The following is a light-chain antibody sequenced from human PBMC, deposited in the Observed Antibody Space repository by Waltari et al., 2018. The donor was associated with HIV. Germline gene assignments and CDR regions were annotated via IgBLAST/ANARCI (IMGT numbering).Light chain of an antibody. J-gene: IGLJ2*01. CDR3: AAWDDRLSGL. CDR2: RDN. V-gene: IGLV1-47*01. CDR1: ISNIGLYH. Sequence: QSVLTQPPSASGTSGQMVTISCSGGISNIGLYHVYWYQQFPGTAPKLLIYRDNQRPPGVPDRFSGSKSGTSASLVISGLRSEDEADYYCAAWDDRLSGLFGGGTKVTVL.